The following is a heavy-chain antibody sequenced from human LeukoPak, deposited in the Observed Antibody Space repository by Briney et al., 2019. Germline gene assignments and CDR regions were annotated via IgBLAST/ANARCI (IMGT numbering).Heavy chain of an antibody. D-gene: IGHD3-22*01. V-gene: IGHV1-3*01. CDR2: INAGNGNT. CDR1: GYTFTSYA. CDR3: ARAADYYDSSGYYYPFDY. J-gene: IGHJ4*02. Sequence: GASVKVSCKASGYTFTSYAMHWVRQAPGQRLEWMGWINAGNGNTKYSQKFQGRVTITRDTSASTAYMELSSLRSEDTAVYYCARAADYYDSSGYYYPFDYWGQGTLVTVSS.